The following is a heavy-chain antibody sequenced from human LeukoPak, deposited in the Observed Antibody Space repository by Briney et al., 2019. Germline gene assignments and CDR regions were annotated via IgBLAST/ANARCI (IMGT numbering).Heavy chain of an antibody. CDR2: IYYSGSI. J-gene: IGHJ4*02. D-gene: IGHD3-9*01. CDR3: ARGELRYDY. V-gene: IGHV4-59*01. CDR1: GGSISSYY. Sequence: SETLSLTCTVSGGSISSYYWSWIRQPPGKGLEWIGYIYYSGSINYNPSLKSRVAISVDTSKNQFSLKLSSVTAADTAVYYCARGELRYDYWGQGTLVTVSS.